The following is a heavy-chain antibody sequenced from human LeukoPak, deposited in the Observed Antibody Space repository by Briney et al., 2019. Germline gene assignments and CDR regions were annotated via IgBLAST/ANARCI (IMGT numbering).Heavy chain of an antibody. CDR1: GGSFSGYY. D-gene: IGHD1-26*01. Sequence: SETLSLTCAVYGGSFSGYYWSWIRQPPGKGLGWIGEINHSGSTNYNPSLKSRVTISVDTSKNQFSLMLSSLTAADTSMYYCARHVGVGSFFDYWGQGTLVTVSS. V-gene: IGHV4-34*01. CDR2: INHSGST. J-gene: IGHJ4*02. CDR3: ARHVGVGSFFDY.